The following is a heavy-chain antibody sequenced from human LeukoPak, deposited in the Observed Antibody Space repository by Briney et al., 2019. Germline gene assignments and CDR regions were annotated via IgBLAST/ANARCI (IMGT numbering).Heavy chain of an antibody. Sequence: PSETLSLTCSVSGVSLDEYYWYWIRQSAGKRLEWIGRIYSSGSTNYAPSLESRVTMSIDTSKRHLSLKLSSVTAADTGFYYCARLNGDGFDIWGQGTKVTVSS. D-gene: IGHD2-8*01. V-gene: IGHV4-4*07. CDR1: GVSLDEYY. CDR2: IYSSGST. CDR3: ARLNGDGFDI. J-gene: IGHJ3*02.